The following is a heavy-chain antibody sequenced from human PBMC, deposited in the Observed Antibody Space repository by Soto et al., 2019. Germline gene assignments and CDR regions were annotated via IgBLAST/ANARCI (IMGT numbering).Heavy chain of an antibody. CDR3: ARAVGDIVVVPAALIKYGMDV. J-gene: IGHJ6*02. CDR1: GFTFSSYA. D-gene: IGHD2-2*01. Sequence: GGSLRLSCAASGFTFSSYAMSWVRQAPGKGLEWVSAISGSGGSKYYADSVKGRFTISRDNSKNTLYLQMNSLRAEDTAVYYCARAVGDIVVVPAALIKYGMDVWGQGTTVTVSS. V-gene: IGHV3-23*01. CDR2: ISGSGGSK.